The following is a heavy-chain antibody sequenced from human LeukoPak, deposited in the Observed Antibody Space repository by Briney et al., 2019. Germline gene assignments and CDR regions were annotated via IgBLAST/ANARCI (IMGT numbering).Heavy chain of an antibody. Sequence: PGRSLRLSCAASGFTFSSYGMHWVRQAPGKGLEWVAVIWYDGSNKYHADSVKGRFTISRDNSKNTLYLQMNSLRAEDTAVYYCARDPSPYYYYGMDVWGQGTTVTVSS. V-gene: IGHV3-33*01. J-gene: IGHJ6*02. CDR2: IWYDGSNK. CDR1: GFTFSSYG. D-gene: IGHD6-6*01. CDR3: ARDPSPYYYYGMDV.